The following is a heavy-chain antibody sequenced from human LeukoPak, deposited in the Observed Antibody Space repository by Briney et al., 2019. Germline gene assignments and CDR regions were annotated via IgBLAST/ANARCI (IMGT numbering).Heavy chain of an antibody. CDR1: GGSISSYY. CDR3: ARRDCSGGSCSRPFDY. Sequence: PSETLSLTCIVSGGSISSYYWSWIRQPPGKGLEWIGEINHSGSTNYNPSLKSRVTISVDTSKNQFSLKLSSVTAADTAVYYCARRDCSGGSCSRPFDYWGQGTLVTVSS. V-gene: IGHV4-34*01. D-gene: IGHD2-15*01. J-gene: IGHJ4*02. CDR2: INHSGST.